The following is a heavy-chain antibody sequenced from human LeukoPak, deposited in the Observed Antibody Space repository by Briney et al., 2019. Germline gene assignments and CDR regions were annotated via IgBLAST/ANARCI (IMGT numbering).Heavy chain of an antibody. Sequence: GGSLTLSCAASGFTFSDYWMHWVRQAPGKGLVWVSRIDSDGSTTNYADYVKGRFTISRDNAKNTLYLQMNSLRAEDTAVYYCARGYYTTTEGGNVYWGQGTLVTVSS. V-gene: IGHV3-74*01. CDR2: IDSDGSTT. J-gene: IGHJ4*02. D-gene: IGHD2/OR15-2a*01. CDR1: GFTFSDYW. CDR3: ARGYYTTTEGGNVY.